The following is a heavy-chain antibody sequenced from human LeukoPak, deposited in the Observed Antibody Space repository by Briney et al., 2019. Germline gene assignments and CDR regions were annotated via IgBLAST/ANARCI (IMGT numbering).Heavy chain of an antibody. Sequence: ASVEVPCKASGYTFTGYYMHWVRQAPGQGLEWMGWINPNSGGTNYAQKFQGRVTMTRDTSISTAYMELSRLRSDDTAVYYCARDGRIAVAGTPWPYFDYRGQGTLVTVSS. CDR2: INPNSGGT. D-gene: IGHD6-19*01. CDR1: GYTFTGYY. J-gene: IGHJ4*02. V-gene: IGHV1-2*02. CDR3: ARDGRIAVAGTPWPYFDY.